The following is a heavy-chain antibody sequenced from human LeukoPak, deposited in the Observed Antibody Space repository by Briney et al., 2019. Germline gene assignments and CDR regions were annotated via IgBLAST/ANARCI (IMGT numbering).Heavy chain of an antibody. Sequence: ASVKVSCKAAGYTFTSYGISWVRQAPGQGLEWMGWISAYNGNTNYAQKLQGRVTMTTDTSTTTAYMELRSLRSDDTAVYYCARGISVVPAATFDYWGQGTLVTVSS. CDR1: GYTFTSYG. V-gene: IGHV1-18*01. D-gene: IGHD2-2*01. CDR3: ARGISVVPAATFDY. J-gene: IGHJ4*02. CDR2: ISAYNGNT.